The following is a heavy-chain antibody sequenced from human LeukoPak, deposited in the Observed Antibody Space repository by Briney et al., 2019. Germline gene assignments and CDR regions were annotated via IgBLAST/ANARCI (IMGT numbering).Heavy chain of an antibody. V-gene: IGHV1-2*02. CDR2: INPNSGGT. Sequence: ASVKVSCKASGYTFIGYYMHWVRQAPGQGLEWMGWINPNSGGTNYAQKFQGRVTMTRDTSISTAYTELSRLRSDDTAVYYCARESRAAATYDPWGQGTLVTVSS. CDR1: GYTFIGYY. CDR3: ARESRAAATYDP. D-gene: IGHD6-13*01. J-gene: IGHJ5*02.